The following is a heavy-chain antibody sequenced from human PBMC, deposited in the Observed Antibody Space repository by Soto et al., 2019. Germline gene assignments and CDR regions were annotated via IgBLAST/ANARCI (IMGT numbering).Heavy chain of an antibody. D-gene: IGHD2-2*02. CDR2: IYYSGST. Sequence: PSETLSLTCTVSGGSISSSSYYWGWIRQPPGKGLEWIGSIYYSGSTYYNPSLKSRVTISVDTSKNQFSLKLSSVTAADTAVYYCEREYRSRTHSYGMDVWGQGNTVTVS. CDR3: EREYRSRTHSYGMDV. CDR1: GGSISSSSYY. V-gene: IGHV4-39*02. J-gene: IGHJ6*02.